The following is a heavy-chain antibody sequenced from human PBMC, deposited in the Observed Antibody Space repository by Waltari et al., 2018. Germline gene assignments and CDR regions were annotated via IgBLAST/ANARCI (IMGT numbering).Heavy chain of an antibody. D-gene: IGHD1-1*01. CDR1: GVTIGGTA. CDR3: TTGIVELESERAAF. Sequence: EVQVVESGGGFIQTGESLRLSCVASGVTIGGTAMEWVRQSPGKGLQWIGRVRSKNNNFATVYAESMRGRSMVSRNASMNTAYLQIDNVTPDDTAVYYCTTGIVELESERAAFWGRGVLVTVTS. J-gene: IGHJ4*02. V-gene: IGHV3-73*01. CDR2: VRSKNNNFAT.